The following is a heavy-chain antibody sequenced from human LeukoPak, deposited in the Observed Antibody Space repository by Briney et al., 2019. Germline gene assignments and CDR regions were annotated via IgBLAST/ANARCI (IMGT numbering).Heavy chain of an antibody. CDR1: GFTFSSYW. J-gene: IGHJ6*02. CDR3: ARVQEDIVVVPAAIPHYYYGMDV. D-gene: IGHD2-2*02. Sequence: PGGSLRLSCAASGFTFSSYWMHWVRQAPGKGLVWVSRINSDGSSTSYADSVKGRFTISRDNAKNSLYLQMNSLRAEDTAVYYCARVQEDIVVVPAAIPHYYYGMDVWGQGTTVTVSS. CDR2: INSDGSST. V-gene: IGHV3-74*01.